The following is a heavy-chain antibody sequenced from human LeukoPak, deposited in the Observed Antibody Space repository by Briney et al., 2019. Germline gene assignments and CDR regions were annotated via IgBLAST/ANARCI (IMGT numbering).Heavy chain of an antibody. CDR2: IKEDGSQK. CDR1: EFTFSRHW. Sequence: GGSLRLSCAASEFTFSRHWMSWVRRAPGKGPEWVANIKEDGSQKFYVDSVKGRFTISRDNAENSLYLQMNRLRAEDTAVYYCARETDYYGSGSYFIDYWGQGTLVTVSS. D-gene: IGHD3-10*01. V-gene: IGHV3-7*01. CDR3: ARETDYYGSGSYFIDY. J-gene: IGHJ4*02.